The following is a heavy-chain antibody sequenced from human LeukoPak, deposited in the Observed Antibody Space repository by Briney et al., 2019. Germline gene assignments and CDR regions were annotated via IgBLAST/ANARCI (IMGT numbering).Heavy chain of an antibody. V-gene: IGHV4-39*01. CDR1: GGSTSSSDYY. Sequence: PSETLSLTCTVSGGSTSSSDYYWGWIRQPPDEGLEWIASIRYSGNTYYNPSLKSRVTISVDTSKNQFSLKLNSVTAADTAVYYCARGTPHYYGSGSYYIRRFDPWGQGTLVTVSS. D-gene: IGHD3-10*01. CDR3: ARGTPHYYGSGSYYIRRFDP. CDR2: IRYSGNT. J-gene: IGHJ5*02.